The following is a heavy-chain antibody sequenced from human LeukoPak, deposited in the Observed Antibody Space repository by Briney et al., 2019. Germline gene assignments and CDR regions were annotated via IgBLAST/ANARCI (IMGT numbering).Heavy chain of an antibody. J-gene: IGHJ4*02. CDR2: IKQGGSAK. V-gene: IGHV3-7*03. CDR3: AKAPPYKKYFDY. D-gene: IGHD1-1*01. Sequence: GGSLRLSCAASGFTFSRHWMYWVRQAPGKGLEWVANIKQGGSAKPYVGSVKGRFTISRDNAKNSLFLQMNSLRVEDTAVYYCAKAPPYKKYFDYWGQGTLVTVSS. CDR1: GFTFSRHW.